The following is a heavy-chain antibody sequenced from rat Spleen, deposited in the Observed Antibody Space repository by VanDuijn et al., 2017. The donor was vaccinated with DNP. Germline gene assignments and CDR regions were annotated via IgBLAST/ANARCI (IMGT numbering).Heavy chain of an antibody. CDR3: ATSPGPNWFAY. CDR2: IIYDGTST. V-gene: IGHV5-22*01. Sequence: EVQLVESGGGLVQPGRSLKLSCAASGFTVSDYYMAWIRQAPKKGLEWVASIIYDGTSTYYGDSVKGRFIISRDNAESTLYLQMDSLRSEDTATYYCATSPGPNWFAYWGQGTLVTVSS. CDR1: GFTVSDYY. D-gene: IGHD1-4*01. J-gene: IGHJ3*01.